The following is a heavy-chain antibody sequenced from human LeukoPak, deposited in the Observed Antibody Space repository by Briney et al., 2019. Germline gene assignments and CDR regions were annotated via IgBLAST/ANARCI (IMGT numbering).Heavy chain of an antibody. CDR1: GFRFTTSA. Sequence: PGGSLRLSCAASGFRFTTSAKHWVRQAPGKGLDWVAVRLNDGKHKRCGDSVKGRLTISRGNSKNPLCLQMNSLRADDTAVYYCARGRSGSYYGSSDYWGQGTLVTVSS. CDR2: RLNDGKHK. J-gene: IGHJ4*02. D-gene: IGHD1-26*01. V-gene: IGHV3-30*02. CDR3: ARGRSGSYYGSSDY.